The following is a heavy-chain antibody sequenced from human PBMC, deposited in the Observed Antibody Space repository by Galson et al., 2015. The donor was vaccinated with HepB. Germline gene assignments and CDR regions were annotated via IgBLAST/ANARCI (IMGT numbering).Heavy chain of an antibody. CDR3: ARRGTVRENDY. D-gene: IGHD1-14*01. CDR1: GFTFSSYS. CDR2: ISSSSSTI. J-gene: IGHJ4*02. Sequence: SLRLSCAASGFTFSSYSMNWVRQAPGKGLEWVSYISSSSSTIYYADSVKGRFTISRDNAKNSLYLQMNSLRAEDTAVYYCARRGTVRENDYWGQGTLVTVSS. V-gene: IGHV3-48*01.